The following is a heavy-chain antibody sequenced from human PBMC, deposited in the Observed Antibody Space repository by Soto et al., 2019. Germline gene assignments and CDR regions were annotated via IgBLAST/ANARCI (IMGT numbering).Heavy chain of an antibody. J-gene: IGHJ4*02. D-gene: IGHD3-3*01. CDR3: AKDPEGGVITYFDY. V-gene: IGHV3-23*01. CDR2: ISGSGGST. Sequence: EVQLLESGGGLVQPGGSLRLSCAASGFTFSSYVMSWVRQAPGKGLEWVSAISGSGGSTYYEDSVKGRFTISRDNSKNTLYLQMNSLRAEDTAVYYCAKDPEGGVITYFDYWGQGTLVTVSS. CDR1: GFTFSSYV.